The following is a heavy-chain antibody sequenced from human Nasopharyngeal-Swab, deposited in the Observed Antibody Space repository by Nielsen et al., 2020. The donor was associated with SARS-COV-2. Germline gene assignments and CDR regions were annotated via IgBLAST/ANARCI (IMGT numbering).Heavy chain of an antibody. CDR3: AKRGAGTTGDAFDL. CDR1: GYTFTSYA. V-gene: IGHV1-3*01. CDR2: INAGNGNT. Sequence: ASVKVSCKASGYTFTSYAMHWVRQAPGQRLEWMGWINAGNGNTKYSQKFQGRVTITRDTSASTAYMELSSLRSEDTAVYYCAKRGAGTTGDAFDLWGQGTMVTVSS. D-gene: IGHD1-14*01. J-gene: IGHJ3*01.